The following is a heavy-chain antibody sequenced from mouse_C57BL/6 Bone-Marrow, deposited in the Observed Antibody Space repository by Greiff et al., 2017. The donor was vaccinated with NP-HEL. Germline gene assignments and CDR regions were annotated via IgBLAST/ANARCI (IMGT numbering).Heavy chain of an antibody. CDR3: TTGHGPAWFAY. CDR1: GFNIKDDY. CDR2: IDPENGAT. J-gene: IGHJ3*01. Sequence: VQLQQSGAELVRPGASVKLSCTASGFNIKDDYMHWVKQRPEQGLEWIGWIDPENGATEYASKFQGKATITADTSSNTAYLQLSSLTSEDTAVYYCTTGHGPAWFAYWGQGTLVTVSA. V-gene: IGHV14-4*01. D-gene: IGHD1-1*01.